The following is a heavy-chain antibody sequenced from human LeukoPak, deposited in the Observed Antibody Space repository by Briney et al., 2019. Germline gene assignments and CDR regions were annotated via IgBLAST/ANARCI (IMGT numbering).Heavy chain of an antibody. CDR3: AKISSSAEPNFDY. Sequence: GRSLRLSYAASGFTFRTYAMHWVRQAPGKELESVAFIWPDGSKKFYADSVKGRFTISRDKSNHTLYLQMNSLGPEDTALYFCAKISSSAEPNFDYWGQGIL. CDR2: IWPDGSKK. J-gene: IGHJ4*02. D-gene: IGHD1-14*01. V-gene: IGHV3-33*03. CDR1: GFTFRTYA.